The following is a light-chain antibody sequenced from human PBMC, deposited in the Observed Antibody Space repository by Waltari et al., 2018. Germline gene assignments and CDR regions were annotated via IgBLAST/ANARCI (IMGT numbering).Light chain of an antibody. J-gene: IGKJ1*01. CDR1: QSVDDY. V-gene: IGKV3-11*01. CDR3: QQRDSWWT. CDR2: DAS. Sequence: VLTQSPATLSLSPGARATLSCRASQSVDDYMAWYQQKPGQSPRLLTYDASNRATGIPIRFSGSGFGTDFTLTISSLEPDDFAHYYCQQRDSWWTFGQGTKVEIK.